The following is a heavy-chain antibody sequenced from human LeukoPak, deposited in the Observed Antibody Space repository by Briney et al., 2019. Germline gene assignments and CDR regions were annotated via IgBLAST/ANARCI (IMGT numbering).Heavy chain of an antibody. J-gene: IGHJ3*02. V-gene: IGHV3-64*01. CDR1: GFTFSSYA. Sequence: PGGSLRLSCAASGFTFSSYAMHCVRQAPGKGLEYVSAISSNGGSTYYANSVKGRFTISRDNSKNTLYLQMGSLRAEDMAVYYCARRGCGGDCYDDAFDIWGQGTMVTVSS. CDR3: ARRGCGGDCYDDAFDI. D-gene: IGHD2-21*02. CDR2: ISSNGGST.